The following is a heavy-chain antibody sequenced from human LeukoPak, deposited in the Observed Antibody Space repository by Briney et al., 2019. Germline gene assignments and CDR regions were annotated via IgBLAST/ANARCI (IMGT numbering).Heavy chain of an antibody. J-gene: IGHJ4*02. CDR1: AGTFSSYS. V-gene: IGHV1-69*05. CDR3: ARGYCSSTSCYTHGIDY. Sequence: SVKLASKASAGTFSSYSISWERQAPGHGLEWMGGILPIFGTANYAQKFQGRVTTTTDESTHPAYMELSSLRSEDTAVYYCARGYCSSTSCYTHGIDYWGQGTLVTVSS. CDR2: ILPIFGTA. D-gene: IGHD2-2*02.